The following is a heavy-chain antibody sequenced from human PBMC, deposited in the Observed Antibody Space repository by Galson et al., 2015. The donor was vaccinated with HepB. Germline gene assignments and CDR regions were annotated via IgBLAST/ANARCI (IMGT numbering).Heavy chain of an antibody. CDR2: IRSKANSYAT. CDR3: ARRCSSTSCSKHDYYYGMDV. Sequence: SLRLSCAASGFTFSGSAMHWVRQASGKGLEWVGRIRSKANSYATAYAASVKGRFTISRDDSKNTAYLQMNSLKTEDTAVYYCARRCSSTSCSKHDYYYGMDVWGQGTTVTVSS. V-gene: IGHV3-73*01. J-gene: IGHJ6*02. D-gene: IGHD2-2*01. CDR1: GFTFSGSA.